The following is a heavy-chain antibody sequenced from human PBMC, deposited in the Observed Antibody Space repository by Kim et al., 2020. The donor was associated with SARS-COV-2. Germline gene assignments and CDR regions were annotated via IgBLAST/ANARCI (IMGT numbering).Heavy chain of an antibody. CDR1: GGSISNYY. CDR2: VYYRGTT. V-gene: IGHV4-59*08. D-gene: IGHD6-19*01. CDR3: ARHPGGAGAPFDY. J-gene: IGHJ4*02. Sequence: SETLSLTCSVSGGSISNYYWSWIRLPPGKGLEWIGYVYYRGTTYYNPSLKSRVTISVDTSKNQFFLTLSSVTATNTAAYYFARHPGGAGAPFDYWGQ.